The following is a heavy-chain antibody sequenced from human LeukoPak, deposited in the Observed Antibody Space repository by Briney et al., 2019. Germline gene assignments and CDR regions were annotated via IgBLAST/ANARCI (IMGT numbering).Heavy chain of an antibody. CDR2: IKQGGSEK. D-gene: IGHD3-10*01. CDR1: GFTFSSYW. J-gene: IGHJ4*02. V-gene: IGHV3-7*05. CDR3: ARWYYGSGSWVLDY. Sequence: PGGSLRLSCAASGFTFSSYWMSWVRQAPGKGLERVANIKQGGSEKYYVDSVKGRFTISRENAKNSLYLQMNSLRAEDTAVYYCARWYYGSGSWVLDYWGQGTLVTVSS.